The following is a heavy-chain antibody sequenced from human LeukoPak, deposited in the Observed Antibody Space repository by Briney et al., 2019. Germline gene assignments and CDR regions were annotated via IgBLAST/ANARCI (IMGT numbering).Heavy chain of an antibody. CDR1: GGSISSSSYY. D-gene: IGHD3-10*01. CDR3: ARHSLEVRGDHINWFDP. J-gene: IGHJ5*02. Sequence: PSETLSLTCTVSGGSISSSSYYWGWIRQPPGTGLEWIGSIYYSGSTYYNPSLKSRVTISVDTSKNQFSLKLSSVTAADTAVYYCARHSLEVRGDHINWFDPWGQGTLVTVSS. CDR2: IYYSGST. V-gene: IGHV4-39*01.